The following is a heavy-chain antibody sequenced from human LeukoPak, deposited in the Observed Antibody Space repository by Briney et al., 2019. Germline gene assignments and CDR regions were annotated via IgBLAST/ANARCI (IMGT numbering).Heavy chain of an antibody. V-gene: IGHV3-21*01. D-gene: IGHD3-22*01. CDR2: ISSSSSYI. Sequence: GGSLRLSXAASGFTFSSYSMNWVRQAPGKGLEWVSSISSSSSYIYYADSVKGRFTISRDNAKNSLYLQMNSLRAEDTAVYYCARDLRADYYDSSGYFAFDIWGQGTMVTVSS. CDR3: ARDLRADYYDSSGYFAFDI. J-gene: IGHJ3*02. CDR1: GFTFSSYS.